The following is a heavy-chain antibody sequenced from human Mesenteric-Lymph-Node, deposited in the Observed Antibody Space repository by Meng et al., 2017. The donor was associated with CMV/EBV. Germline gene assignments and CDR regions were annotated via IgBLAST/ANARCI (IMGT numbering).Heavy chain of an antibody. CDR2: IYYSGST. Sequence: SGGSISSSSYYWAWIRQPPGKGLEWIGSIYYSGSTYSNPSLKSRVTISVDTSENQFSLKLSSVTAADTAVYYCARQEWELLSYFDYWGQGTLVTVSS. CDR1: GGSISSSSYY. CDR3: ARQEWELLSYFDY. V-gene: IGHV4-39*01. J-gene: IGHJ4*02. D-gene: IGHD1-26*01.